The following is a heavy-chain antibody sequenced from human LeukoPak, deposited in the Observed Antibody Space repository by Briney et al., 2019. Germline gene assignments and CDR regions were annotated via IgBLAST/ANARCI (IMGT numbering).Heavy chain of an antibody. Sequence: GASVKVSCKASGYTFTGYYMHWVRQAPGQGLEWMGWINPNSGGTNYAQKFQGRVTMTRDTSISTAYMELSRLRSDDTAVYYCARDGRKPSPFWFGELPYYFDYWGQGTLVTVSS. D-gene: IGHD3-10*01. CDR1: GYTFTGYY. CDR3: ARDGRKPSPFWFGELPYYFDY. V-gene: IGHV1-2*02. J-gene: IGHJ4*02. CDR2: INPNSGGT.